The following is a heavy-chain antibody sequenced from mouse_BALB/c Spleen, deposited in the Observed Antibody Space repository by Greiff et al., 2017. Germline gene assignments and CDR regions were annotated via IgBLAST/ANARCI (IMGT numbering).Heavy chain of an antibody. CDR1: GFTFSSFG. V-gene: IGHV5-17*02. D-gene: IGHD1-1*02. CDR3: ARWTGGVAY. Sequence: EVKVVESGGGLVQPGGSRKLSCAASGFTFSSFGMHWVRQAPEKGLEWVAYISSGSSTIYYADTVKGRFTISRDNPKNTLFLQMTSLRSEDTAMYYCARWTGGVAYWGQGTLVTVSA. CDR2: ISSGSSTI. J-gene: IGHJ3*01.